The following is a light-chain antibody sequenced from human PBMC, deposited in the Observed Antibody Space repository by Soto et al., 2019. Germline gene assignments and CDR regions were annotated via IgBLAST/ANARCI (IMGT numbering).Light chain of an antibody. CDR1: QSVSSSY. V-gene: IGKV3-20*01. CDR2: GAS. Sequence: EIVLAQSPGTPSLSPGERATLSCRSLQSVSSSYLAWYQQKPGQAPRLLIFGASTRATGTPARFSGSGSGTEFTLTISSLQSEDIATYYCQQYDNLPPATFGQGTRLEI. CDR3: QQYDNLPPAT. J-gene: IGKJ5*01.